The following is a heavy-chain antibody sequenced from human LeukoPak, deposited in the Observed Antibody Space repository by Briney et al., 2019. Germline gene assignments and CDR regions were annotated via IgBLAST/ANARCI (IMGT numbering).Heavy chain of an antibody. CDR1: GFSFSSYA. CDR3: ANLYSSSFRSFDY. Sequence: GGSLRLSCAASGFSFSSYAMSWVRQAPGKGLEWVSTITGSGGSTYYADSVKGRVTISRDNFKNTLYLQMNSLRAEDTAVYYCANLYSSSFRSFDYWGQGTLVSVSS. D-gene: IGHD6-6*01. J-gene: IGHJ4*02. V-gene: IGHV3-23*01. CDR2: ITGSGGST.